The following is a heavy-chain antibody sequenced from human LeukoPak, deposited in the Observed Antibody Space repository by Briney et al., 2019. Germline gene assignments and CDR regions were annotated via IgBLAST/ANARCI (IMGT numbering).Heavy chain of an antibody. D-gene: IGHD2-21*01. V-gene: IGHV1-69*13. CDR3: ARGWQLGGDLGDAFDI. CDR1: GGTFISYT. CDR2: IIPIFGTT. Sequence: SVKVSCKTSGGTFISYTITWVRQAPGQGLEWMGGIIPIFGTTNYAQKFQGRVTITADESTSTAYMELSSLRSEDTAVYYCARGWQLGGDLGDAFDIWGQGTMVTVSS. J-gene: IGHJ3*02.